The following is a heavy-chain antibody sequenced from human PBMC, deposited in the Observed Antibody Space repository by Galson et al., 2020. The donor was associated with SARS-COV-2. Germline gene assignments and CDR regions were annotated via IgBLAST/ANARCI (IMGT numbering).Heavy chain of an antibody. Sequence: GESLKISCAASGFTFSSYGMHWVRQAPGKGLEWVAVIWYDGSNKYYADSVKGRFTISRDNSKNTLYLQMNSLRAEDTAVYYCARDLPPGVYGMDVWGQGTTVTVSS. D-gene: IGHD3-10*01. J-gene: IGHJ6*02. CDR3: ARDLPPGVYGMDV. CDR1: GFTFSSYG. V-gene: IGHV3-33*01. CDR2: IWYDGSNK.